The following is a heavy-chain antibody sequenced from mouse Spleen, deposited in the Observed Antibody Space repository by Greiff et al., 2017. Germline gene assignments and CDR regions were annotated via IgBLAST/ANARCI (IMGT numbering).Heavy chain of an antibody. V-gene: IGHV1-18*01. Sequence: SGPELVKPGASMKISCKASGYSFTGYTMNWVKQSHGKNLEWIGLINPYNGGTSYNQKFKGKATLTVDKSSSTAYMELLSLTSEDSAVYYCARWSSGYPLAMDYWGQGTSVTVSS. J-gene: IGHJ4*01. CDR2: INPYNGGT. CDR3: ARWSSGYPLAMDY. D-gene: IGHD3-1*01. CDR1: GYSFTGYT.